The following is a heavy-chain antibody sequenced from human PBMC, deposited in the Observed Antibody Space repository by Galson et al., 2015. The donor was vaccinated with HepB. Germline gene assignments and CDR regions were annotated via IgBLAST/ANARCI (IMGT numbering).Heavy chain of an antibody. J-gene: IGHJ6*03. CDR3: AKSLTNRESGRTSPYYYYYYMYV. CDR2: ISFDVNNK. V-gene: IGHV3-30*18. CDR1: GFTFSSYA. D-gene: IGHD1-14*01. Sequence: SLRLSCAASGFTFSSYAMHWVRQGPGKGLEWVAGISFDVNNKYYADSVKGRFTISRDNSRNTLYLQINRLRAEDTAAYYCAKSLTNRESGRTSPYYYYYYMYVWGKGTTVTVSS.